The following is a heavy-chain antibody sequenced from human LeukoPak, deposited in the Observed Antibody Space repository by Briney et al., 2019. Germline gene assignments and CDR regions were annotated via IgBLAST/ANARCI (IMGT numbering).Heavy chain of an antibody. J-gene: IGHJ4*02. Sequence: GGSLRLSCAASGFTFSDYHFNWVRQAPGKGLEWVSYITSSGTVIYYADSLKGRVTISRDNAKSSLYLQMNSLRAEDTALYYCARDRGYSYGNFDYWGQGTLVTVSS. CDR2: ITSSGTVI. CDR1: GFTFSDYH. V-gene: IGHV3-48*01. CDR3: ARDRGYSYGNFDY. D-gene: IGHD5-18*01.